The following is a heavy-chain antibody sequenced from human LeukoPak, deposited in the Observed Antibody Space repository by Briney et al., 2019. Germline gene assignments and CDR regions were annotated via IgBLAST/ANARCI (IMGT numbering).Heavy chain of an antibody. CDR2: IYHSGST. V-gene: IGHV4-4*02. D-gene: IGHD6-13*01. Sequence: SETLSLTCAVSGGSISSSNWWSWVRQPPGKGLEWIGEIYHSGSTNYNPSLKSRVTISVDTSKNQFSLKLSSVTAADTAVYYCARENSSRDAFDIWGQGTMVTVSS. CDR1: GGSISSSNW. J-gene: IGHJ3*02. CDR3: ARENSSRDAFDI.